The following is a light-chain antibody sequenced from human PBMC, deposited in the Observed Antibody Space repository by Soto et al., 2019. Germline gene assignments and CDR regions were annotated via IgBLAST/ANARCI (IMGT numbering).Light chain of an antibody. CDR3: QQSYNSPQT. CDR1: QYIGDF. Sequence: DIQMTQSPSSLSASVGDRVTITCRASQYIGDFLNWYQQTPGKPPRLLIYAASSLQSGVPSRFSGSGSGTDFTLTISSLQPEDFATYSCQQSYNSPQTFGQGTKV. CDR2: AAS. J-gene: IGKJ1*01. V-gene: IGKV1-39*01.